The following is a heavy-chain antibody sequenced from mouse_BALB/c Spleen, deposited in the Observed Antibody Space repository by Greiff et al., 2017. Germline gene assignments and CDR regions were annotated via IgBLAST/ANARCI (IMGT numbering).Heavy chain of an antibody. V-gene: IGHV1-80*01. D-gene: IGHD2-3*01. CDR1: GYAFSSYW. Sequence: VQLQESGAELVRPGSSVKISCTASGYAFSSYWMNWVKQRPGQGLEWIGQIYPGDGDTNYNGKFKGKATLTADKSSSTAYMQLSSLTSEDSAVYFCARTIYDGYYAMDYWGQGTSVTVSS. CDR3: ARTIYDGYYAMDY. J-gene: IGHJ4*01. CDR2: IYPGDGDT.